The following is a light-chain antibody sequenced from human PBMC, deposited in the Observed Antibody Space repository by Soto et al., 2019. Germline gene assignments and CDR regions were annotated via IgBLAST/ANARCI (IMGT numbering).Light chain of an antibody. Sequence: EIVMTQSPAPLSVSPGERATLSCRASQSVSSNLAWYQQKPGQAPRLLIYGASPRATGIPARFSGSGSGTEFPLTISSLQSEDFAVYYCQQYNNWPGTFGQVTKVEIK. J-gene: IGKJ1*01. CDR1: QSVSSN. V-gene: IGKV3-15*01. CDR2: GAS. CDR3: QQYNNWPGT.